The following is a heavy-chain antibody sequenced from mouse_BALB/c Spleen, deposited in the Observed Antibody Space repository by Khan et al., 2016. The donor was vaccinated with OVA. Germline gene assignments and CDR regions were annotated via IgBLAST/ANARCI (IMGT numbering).Heavy chain of an antibody. J-gene: IGHJ3*01. D-gene: IGHD2-2*01. Sequence: VQLQESGPGLVAPSQSLSITCTVSGFSLTTYGVHWVRQPPGKGLEWLGVIWAGGSTNYNSALMSRLIISTDNSKSHAFLIMYSPQTDDAAMDYWARAYGYGAWFAYWGQGTLVTVSA. CDR2: IWAGGST. V-gene: IGHV2-9*02. CDR1: GFSLTTYG. CDR3: ARAYGYGAWFAY.